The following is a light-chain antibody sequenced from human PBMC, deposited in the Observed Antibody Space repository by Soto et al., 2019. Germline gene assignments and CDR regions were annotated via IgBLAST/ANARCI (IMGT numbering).Light chain of an antibody. CDR2: EVN. J-gene: IGLJ2*01. V-gene: IGLV2-8*01. CDR3: SSHAGSRGVV. CDR1: SSDVGGYNY. Sequence: QSALTQPPSASGSPGQSVTISCTGTSSDVGGYNYVSWYQQHPGKAPKLMIFEVNKRPSGVPDRFSASKSGNTASLTVAGLQAEDEAAYYCSSHAGSRGVVLGGGTKLTVL.